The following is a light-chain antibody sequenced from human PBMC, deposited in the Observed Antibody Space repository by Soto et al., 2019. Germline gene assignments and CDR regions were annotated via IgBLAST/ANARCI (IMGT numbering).Light chain of an antibody. CDR2: EGS. J-gene: IGKJ1*01. CDR1: QSVGIH. Sequence: EIVVTQSPATLSVSPGERATLSCRASQSVGIHVAWYQQKPGQAPSLLIYEGSRRATGVPDRFSGSGSGTDFTLTISSLQSVDFAVYHCQQYNSWPRTFGQGTKVDIK. V-gene: IGKV3-15*01. CDR3: QQYNSWPRT.